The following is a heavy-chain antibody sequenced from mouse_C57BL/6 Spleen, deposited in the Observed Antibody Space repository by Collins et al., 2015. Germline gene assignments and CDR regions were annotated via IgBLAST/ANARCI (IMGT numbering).Heavy chain of an antibody. Sequence: QVQLQQSGPELVKPGASVKISCKVSGYVFSTSWMNWVKQRPGQGLEWIGRIYPGDGDTKYNGKFKGKATLTADKSSSTAYMQLSSLSSMDSAVYFCARDGNYYGSSLAWYFDVWGARDHGHRLL. J-gene: IGHJ1*01. CDR1: GYVFSTSW. D-gene: IGHD1-1*01. CDR2: IYPGDGDT. V-gene: IGHV1-82*01. CDR3: ARDGNYYGSSLAWYFDV.